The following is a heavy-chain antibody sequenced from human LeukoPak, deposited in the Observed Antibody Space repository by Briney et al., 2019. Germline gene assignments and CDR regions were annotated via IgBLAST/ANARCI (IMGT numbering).Heavy chain of an antibody. D-gene: IGHD1-1*01. CDR2: IYSGGST. J-gene: IGHJ4*02. CDR3: ARGGTTGTTWPYYFDY. V-gene: IGHV3-53*01. Sequence: GGSLRLSCAASGFTFSTYAMSWVRQAPGKGLEWVSVIYSGGSTYYADSVKGRFTISRDNSKNTLYLQMNSLRAEDTAVYYCARGGTTGTTWPYYFDYWGQGTLVTVSS. CDR1: GFTFSTYA.